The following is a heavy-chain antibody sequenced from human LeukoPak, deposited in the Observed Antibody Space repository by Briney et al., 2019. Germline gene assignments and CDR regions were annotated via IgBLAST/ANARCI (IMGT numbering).Heavy chain of an antibody. D-gene: IGHD6-13*01. Sequence: GRSLSLSCAASGFTFSSYGMHWVRQAPGKGLEWVAVISYDGSNKYYADSVKGRFTISRDNSKNTLYLQMNSLRAEDTAVYYCAKASLAAAGTRGEFDYWGQGTLVTVSS. J-gene: IGHJ4*02. CDR2: ISYDGSNK. CDR1: GFTFSSYG. CDR3: AKASLAAAGTRGEFDY. V-gene: IGHV3-30*18.